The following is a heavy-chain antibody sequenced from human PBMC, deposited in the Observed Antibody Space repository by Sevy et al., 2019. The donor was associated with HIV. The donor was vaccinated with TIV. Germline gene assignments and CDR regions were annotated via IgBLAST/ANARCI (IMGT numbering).Heavy chain of an antibody. J-gene: IGHJ4*02. CDR2: IYYSGST. D-gene: IGHD5-18*01. V-gene: IGHV4-59*01. Sequence: SETLSLTCTVSGGTISSYYWSWIRQPPGKGLEWIGYIYYSGSTNYNPSLKSRVTISVDMSKNQFSLKLSSVTTADTAVYYCARGQVGGYSYGFSDYWGQGTLVTVSS. CDR1: GGTISSYY. CDR3: ARGQVGGYSYGFSDY.